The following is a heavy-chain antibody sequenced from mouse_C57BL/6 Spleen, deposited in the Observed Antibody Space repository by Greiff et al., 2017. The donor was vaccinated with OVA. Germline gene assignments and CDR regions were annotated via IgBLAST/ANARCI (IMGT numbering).Heavy chain of an antibody. CDR1: GISITTGNYR. Sequence: DVHLVESGPGLVKPSQTVFLTCTVTGISITTGNYRWSWIRQFPGNKLEWIGYIYYSGTITYNPSLTSRTTITRDTPKNQFFLEMNSLTAEDTATYYCARGYYGSSEYFDVWGTGTTVTVSS. D-gene: IGHD1-1*01. CDR3: ARGYYGSSEYFDV. V-gene: IGHV3-5*01. J-gene: IGHJ1*03. CDR2: IYYSGTI.